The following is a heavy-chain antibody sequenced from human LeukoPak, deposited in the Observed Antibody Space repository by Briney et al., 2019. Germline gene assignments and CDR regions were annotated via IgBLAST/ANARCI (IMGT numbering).Heavy chain of an antibody. J-gene: IGHJ4*02. CDR3: ARATRGYSSGWYGY. V-gene: IGHV4-59*01. Sequence: SETLSLTCTVSGGSISIYYWSWIRQPPGKGLEWIGYIYYSGSTNYNPSLKSRVTISVDTSKNQFSLKLSSVTAADTAVYYCARATRGYSSGWYGYWGQGTLVTVSS. D-gene: IGHD6-19*01. CDR1: GGSISIYY. CDR2: IYYSGST.